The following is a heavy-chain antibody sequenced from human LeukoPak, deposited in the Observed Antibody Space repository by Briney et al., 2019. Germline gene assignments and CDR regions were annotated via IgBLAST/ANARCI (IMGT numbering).Heavy chain of an antibody. CDR1: GYTFTGYY. D-gene: IGHD2-15*01. V-gene: IGHV1-2*02. CDR3: ARDLTGWVLVVVSSTPPTFAY. J-gene: IGHJ4*02. CDR2: INPNSGCT. Sequence: GASVKVSCKASGYTFTGYYIHWVRQAPGQGLEWMGWINPNSGCTNFAQKFQGRVTMTRDTSISTAYMELSRLTSDDTAVYYCARDLTGWVLVVVSSTPPTFAYWGQGTLVTVSS.